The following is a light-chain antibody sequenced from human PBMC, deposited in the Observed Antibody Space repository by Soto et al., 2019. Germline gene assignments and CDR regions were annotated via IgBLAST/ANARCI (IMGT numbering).Light chain of an antibody. Sequence: DIFMAQSPCTVCVSPVEGASLPCRASQSAGNFLAWYQQKPGQAPRLLIYYISTRATGIPARFSGSGSGTEFTLTINSLQSEDSAVYYCQQHNQWPITFGQGTRLEIK. CDR2: YIS. J-gene: IGKJ5*01. CDR3: QQHNQWPIT. V-gene: IGKV3D-15*01. CDR1: QSAGNF.